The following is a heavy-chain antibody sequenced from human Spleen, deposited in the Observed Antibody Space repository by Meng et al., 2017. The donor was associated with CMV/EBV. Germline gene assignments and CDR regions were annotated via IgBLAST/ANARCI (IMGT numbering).Heavy chain of an antibody. CDR1: GISVWSNY. CDR2: IYSGGIHSDGDT. CDR3: ARLETYCSSTSCYDAFDI. Sequence: GGSLRLSCAASGISVWSNYMGWVRQAPGKGLEWVSVIYSGGIHSDGDTYYADSGKGRFTVSRDKSKNTLYLQMNSLRPEDTAVYYCARLETYCSSTSCYDAFDIWGQGTMVTVSS. V-gene: IGHV3-66*02. D-gene: IGHD2-2*01. J-gene: IGHJ3*02.